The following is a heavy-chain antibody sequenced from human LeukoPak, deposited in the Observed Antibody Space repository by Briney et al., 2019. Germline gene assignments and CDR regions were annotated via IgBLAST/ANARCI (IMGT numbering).Heavy chain of an antibody. CDR2: ISGSGGST. CDR3: VKASLHVLAAAVTTLDY. D-gene: IGHD6-13*01. Sequence: GGSLRLSRAASGFTFSSYAMSWVRQAPGKGLEWVSAISGSGGSTYYADSVKGRFTISRDNSKNTLYLQMNSLRAEDTAVYYCVKASLHVLAAAVTTLDYWGQGTLVAVSS. J-gene: IGHJ4*02. V-gene: IGHV3-23*01. CDR1: GFTFSSYA.